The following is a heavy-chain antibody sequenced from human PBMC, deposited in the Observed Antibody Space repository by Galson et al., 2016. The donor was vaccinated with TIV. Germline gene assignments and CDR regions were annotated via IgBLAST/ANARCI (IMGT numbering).Heavy chain of an antibody. J-gene: IGHJ4*02. CDR3: TRGLGRRREY. V-gene: IGHV1-46*01. CDR2: IDPSGGGT. D-gene: IGHD1-26*01. Sequence: SVKVSCKASGYTFTTYYIHWVRQAPGQGLEWMGVIDPSGGGTTYAQKFQARVTMTRDTSTSTVYMGLSSLKSEDTAVYYCTRGLGRRREYGGQGTLVTVSS. CDR1: GYTFTTYY.